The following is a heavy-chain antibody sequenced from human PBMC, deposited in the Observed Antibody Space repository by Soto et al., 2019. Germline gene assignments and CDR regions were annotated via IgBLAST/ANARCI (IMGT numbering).Heavy chain of an antibody. V-gene: IGHV4-59*01. Sequence: SETLSLTCTVSGGSITSSYWSWIRRPPRKGLEWIAYIYDTGISGYTPSTSYNPSLKSRVTMSVDTSKSQISLKLTSVTAADTAVYYCARGEDAFFYYGLDVWGQGITVTVSS. CDR2: IYDTGISGYTPST. J-gene: IGHJ6*02. CDR3: ARGEDAFFYYGLDV. CDR1: GGSITSSY.